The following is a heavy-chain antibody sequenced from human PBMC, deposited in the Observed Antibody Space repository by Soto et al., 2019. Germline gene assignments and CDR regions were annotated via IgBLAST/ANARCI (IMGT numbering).Heavy chain of an antibody. CDR3: AHRRSGCVAS. D-gene: IGHD2-15*01. V-gene: IGHV2-5*02. CDR1: GFSLTETGMG. Sequence: QITLKESGPTLVKPTQTLTLTCTFSGFSLTETGMGVGWIRQPPGKALEWLALIYWDDDKRHRPSLKRGLTISKDAYKYRVGPTNTNVAAVDTAAYSRAHRRSGCVASWGQGTLVTAPS. CDR2: IYWDDDK. J-gene: IGHJ4*02.